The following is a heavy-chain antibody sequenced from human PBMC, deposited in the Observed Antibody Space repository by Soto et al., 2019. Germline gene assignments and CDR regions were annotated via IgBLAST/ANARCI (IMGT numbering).Heavy chain of an antibody. CDR2: ISAYNGNT. D-gene: IGHD5-12*01. Sequence: ASVKVSCKASGYTFTSYGISWVRQAPGQGLEWMGWISAYNGNTNYAQKLQGRVTMTTDTSTSTAHMELRSLRSDDTAVYYCASCRGRGGYDYFGCYYYYGMDVWGQGTTVTVSS. J-gene: IGHJ6*02. CDR1: GYTFTSYG. V-gene: IGHV1-18*04. CDR3: ASCRGRGGYDYFGCYYYYGMDV.